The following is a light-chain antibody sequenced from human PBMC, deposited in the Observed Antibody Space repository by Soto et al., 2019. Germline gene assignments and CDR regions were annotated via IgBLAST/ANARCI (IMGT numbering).Light chain of an antibody. CDR1: SSDVDGYNY. V-gene: IGLV2-14*01. CDR2: EVT. Sequence: QSALTQPASVSGSPGQSITISCTGTSSDVDGYNYVSWYQQHPGKAPKLMIYEVTNRPSGVSNRFSASKSGNTASLTISGLQAEDEADYYCSSYTGSNTVVFGGGTKVTVL. CDR3: SSYTGSNTVV. J-gene: IGLJ2*01.